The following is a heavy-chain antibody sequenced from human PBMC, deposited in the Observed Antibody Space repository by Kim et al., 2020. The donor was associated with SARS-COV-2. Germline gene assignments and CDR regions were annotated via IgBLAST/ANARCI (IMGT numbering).Heavy chain of an antibody. CDR3: VRDLSGSNYYYGMDV. D-gene: IGHD1-26*01. CDR1: LFTFSSHD. J-gene: IGHJ6*02. Sequence: GGSLRLSCAASLFTFSSHDMHWVRQATGKGLEWVSGIGADGDTYYLGSVRGRFTISRENAKNSLYLQMNSLTVGDTAVYYCVRDLSGSNYYYGMDVWGQGTTVTVSS. V-gene: IGHV3-13*01. CDR2: IGADGDT.